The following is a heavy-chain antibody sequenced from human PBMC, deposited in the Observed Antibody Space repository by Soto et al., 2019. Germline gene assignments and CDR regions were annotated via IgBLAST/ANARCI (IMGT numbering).Heavy chain of an antibody. D-gene: IGHD3-22*01. Sequence: SETLSLTCTVSGGSILDSTYYWAWIRQSPGKGLEWIGTIFYSGGTFHTPSLKSRVTMSVDTSNNQFSLKLSSVTAADTAVYYCARQASGYYYGWFDPWGQGTLVTVS. V-gene: IGHV4-39*01. CDR3: ARQASGYYYGWFDP. CDR1: GGSILDSTYY. CDR2: IFYSGGT. J-gene: IGHJ5*02.